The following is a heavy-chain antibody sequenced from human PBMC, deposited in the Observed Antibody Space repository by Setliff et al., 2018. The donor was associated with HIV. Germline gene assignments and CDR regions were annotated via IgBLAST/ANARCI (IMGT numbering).Heavy chain of an antibody. D-gene: IGHD1-26*01. J-gene: IGHJ4*02. Sequence: GASVKVSCKASGYTFTSYGMSWVRQAPGQGLQWMGWLNPETVNSMYAQGFTGRFVFSLDTSVSTAFLQINSLKAEDTAMYYCARVGSYWSTFDYWGQGALVTVSS. CDR1: GYTFTSYG. CDR2: LNPETVNS. V-gene: IGHV7-4-1*02. CDR3: ARVGSYWSTFDY.